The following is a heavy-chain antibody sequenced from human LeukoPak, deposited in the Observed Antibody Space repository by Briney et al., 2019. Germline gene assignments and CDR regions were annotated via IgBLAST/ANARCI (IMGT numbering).Heavy chain of an antibody. V-gene: IGHV3-33*01. D-gene: IGHD1-26*01. CDR3: ARDLVGATIGILDY. CDR1: GFTFSGYG. J-gene: IGHJ4*02. Sequence: PGGSLRLSCAASGFTFSGYGMHWVRQAPGKGLEWVAVIWYDGSNKYYADSVKGRFTISRDNSKNTLYLQMNSLRAEDTAVYYCARDLVGATIGILDYWGQGTLVTVSS. CDR2: IWYDGSNK.